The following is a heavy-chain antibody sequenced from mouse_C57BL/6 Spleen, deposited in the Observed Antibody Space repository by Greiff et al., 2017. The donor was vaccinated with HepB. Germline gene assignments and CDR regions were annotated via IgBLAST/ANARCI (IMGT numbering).Heavy chain of an antibody. Sequence: QVQLQQSGAELARPGASVKLSCKASGYTFTSYGISWVKQRHGQGLEWIGDINPNSGNTYYNEKFKGKATLTADKSSSTAYMELRSLTSEDSAVYLCARYYDGKDYAMDYWGQGTSVTVSS. V-gene: IGHV1-81*01. CDR2: INPNSGNT. CDR1: GYTFTSYG. D-gene: IGHD1-1*01. J-gene: IGHJ4*01. CDR3: ARYYDGKDYAMDY.